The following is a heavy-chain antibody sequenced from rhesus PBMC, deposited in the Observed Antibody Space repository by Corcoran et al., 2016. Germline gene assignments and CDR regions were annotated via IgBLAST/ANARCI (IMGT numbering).Heavy chain of an antibody. CDR3: ARGSIAAGVGFDY. CDR1: GGSISSNY. Sequence: QLQLQESGPGLVKPSETLSVPCAVSGGSISSNYWSWFRQPPGKGLEWIGRIYGRGSSTNYNPSLKSRVTLSVDTSKNQLSLKLSSVTAADTAVYYCARGSIAAGVGFDYWGQGVLVTVSS. CDR2: IYGRGSST. J-gene: IGHJ4*01. D-gene: IGHD6-25*01. V-gene: IGHV4-169*01.